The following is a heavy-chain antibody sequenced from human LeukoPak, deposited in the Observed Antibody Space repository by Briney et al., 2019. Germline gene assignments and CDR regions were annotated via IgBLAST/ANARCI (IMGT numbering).Heavy chain of an antibody. Sequence: PSETLSLTCAVYGGYLSGYYWSWIRQPPGKGLEWIGEINHSGSTNYNPSLKTRLTISVDTSKNQFSLKLSSVTAADTAVYYCARGQLERGLDYWGQGTLVTVSS. J-gene: IGHJ4*02. V-gene: IGHV4-34*01. D-gene: IGHD1-1*01. CDR2: INHSGST. CDR1: GGYLSGYY. CDR3: ARGQLERGLDY.